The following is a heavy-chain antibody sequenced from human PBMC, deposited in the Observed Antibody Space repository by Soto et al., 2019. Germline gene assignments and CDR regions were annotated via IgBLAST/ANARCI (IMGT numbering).Heavy chain of an antibody. V-gene: IGHV4-34*01. D-gene: IGHD3-10*01. J-gene: IGHJ5*02. CDR1: GGSFSGYY. CDR2: INHSGRT. CDR3: ARGQKAMVRGTFGFDP. Sequence: QVQLQQWGAGLLKPSETLSLTCAVYGGSFSGYYWSWIRQPRGKGLERIGEINHSGRTNYNPSLKSRVSISVDTSKTQFSLKLSSVTAADTAVYYCARGQKAMVRGTFGFDPWGQGTLVTVSS.